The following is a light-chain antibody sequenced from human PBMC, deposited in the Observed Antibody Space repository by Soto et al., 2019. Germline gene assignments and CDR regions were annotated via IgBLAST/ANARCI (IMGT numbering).Light chain of an antibody. CDR1: SSDVGGYNY. J-gene: IGLJ1*01. V-gene: IGLV2-14*01. CDR2: DVR. Sequence: QSALTQPASVSGSPGQSITISCTGTSSDVGGYNYVSWYQQHPGKAPKLMIYDVRNRPSGVSNRFSGSKSGHTASLTISGLQAEDEADYYCSSYTSSSIYVFGTGTKVTVL. CDR3: SSYTSSSIYV.